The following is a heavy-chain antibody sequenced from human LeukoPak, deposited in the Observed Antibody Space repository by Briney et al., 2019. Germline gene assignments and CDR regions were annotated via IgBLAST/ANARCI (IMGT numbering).Heavy chain of an antibody. V-gene: IGHV1-2*02. CDR2: INTKSGGT. Sequence: GASVKVSCKSSGYTFTGYYMHWVRQAPGQGLEWSGWINTKSGGTHYAQKFRGRVTMTRDTSISTAYMELSRLRYDDTAVYYCARDEGWNYVNYFDFWGQGTLVTVSS. J-gene: IGHJ4*02. CDR3: ARDEGWNYVNYFDF. CDR1: GYTFTGYY. D-gene: IGHD1-7*01.